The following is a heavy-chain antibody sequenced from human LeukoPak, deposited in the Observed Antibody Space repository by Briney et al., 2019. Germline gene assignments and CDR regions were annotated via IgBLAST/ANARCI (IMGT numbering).Heavy chain of an antibody. V-gene: IGHV3-66*01. J-gene: IGHJ4*02. CDR1: EFSVGSNY. Sequence: GGSLRLSCAASEFSVGSNYMTWVRQAPGKGLEWVSLIYSGGSTYYADSVKGRFTISRDNSKNTLYLQLNSLRAEDTAIYYCAKESPTYREFDYWGQGTLVTVSS. CDR2: IYSGGST. D-gene: IGHD2/OR15-2a*01. CDR3: AKESPTYREFDY.